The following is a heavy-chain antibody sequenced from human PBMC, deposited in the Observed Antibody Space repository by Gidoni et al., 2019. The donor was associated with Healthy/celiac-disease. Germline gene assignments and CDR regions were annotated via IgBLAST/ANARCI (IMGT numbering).Heavy chain of an antibody. J-gene: IGHJ5*02. CDR2: ISYDGSNK. D-gene: IGHD3-22*01. CDR3: AKDTGGYYFNWFDP. Sequence: QVQLVESGGGVVQPGRSLRLSCAASGFTFSSYGMHWVRQAPGKGLEWVAVISYDGSNKYYADSVKGRFTISRDNSKNTLYLQINSLRAEDTAVYYCAKDTGGYYFNWFDPWGQGTLVTVSS. V-gene: IGHV3-30*18. CDR1: GFTFSSYG.